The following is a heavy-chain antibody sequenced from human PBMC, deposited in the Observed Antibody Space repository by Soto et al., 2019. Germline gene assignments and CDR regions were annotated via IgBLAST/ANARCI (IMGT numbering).Heavy chain of an antibody. CDR3: TTYHGDYNFDH. CDR1: GYTLNEVA. D-gene: IGHD4-17*01. J-gene: IGHJ5*02. V-gene: IGHV1-24*01. Sequence: QVQLVQSGAEVKKPGASVKVSCKVSGYTLNEVAMHWVRQAPGKGLEWLGGFDPDEAETIYAQHFQGRVTMNEDTYTDTVYMELSSLRSEDTALYFWTTYHGDYNFDHWGQGTLVTVSS. CDR2: FDPDEAET.